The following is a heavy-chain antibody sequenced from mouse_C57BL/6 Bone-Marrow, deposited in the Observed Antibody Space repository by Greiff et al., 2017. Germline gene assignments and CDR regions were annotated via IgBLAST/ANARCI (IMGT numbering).Heavy chain of an antibody. CDR2: IHPNSGST. V-gene: IGHV1-64*01. CDR3: ASWWTWYFDV. CDR1: GYTFTSYW. J-gene: IGHJ1*03. Sequence: QVQLQQPGAELVKPGASVKLSCKASGYTFTSYWMHWVKQRPGQGLEWIGMIHPNSGSTNYNEKFKSKATLTVDKSSSTAYMQLSSLTSEAAAVYCSASWWTWYFDVWGTGTTVTVSS. D-gene: IGHD1-1*02.